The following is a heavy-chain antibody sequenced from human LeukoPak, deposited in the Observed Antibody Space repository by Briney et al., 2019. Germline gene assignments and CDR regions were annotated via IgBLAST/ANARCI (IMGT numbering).Heavy chain of an antibody. D-gene: IGHD3-10*01. V-gene: IGHV3-33*03. J-gene: IGHJ6*03. Sequence: PGGSLSLSCAASGFSFSSYGMHWVRQAPGKGLEWVAAIRFDGDNKSYGEAVKGRFTISRNNAENKLFLQLTNLRVEDTAVYFCARSVYGSGSYMDVWGQGTTVTVSS. CDR1: GFSFSSYG. CDR2: IRFDGDNK. CDR3: ARSVYGSGSYMDV.